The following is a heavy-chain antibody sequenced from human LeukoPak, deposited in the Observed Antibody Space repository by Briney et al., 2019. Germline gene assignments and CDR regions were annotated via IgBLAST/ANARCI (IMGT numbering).Heavy chain of an antibody. D-gene: IGHD3-16*02. Sequence: SETLSLTCTVSSGSISSYYWSWIRQPPGKGLEWIGYIYYSGSTYYNPSLKSRVTISVDTSKNQFSLKLSSVTAADTAVYYCAREIVTYGMDVWGQGTTVTVSS. CDR1: SGSISSYY. V-gene: IGHV4-59*06. J-gene: IGHJ6*02. CDR3: AREIVTYGMDV. CDR2: IYYSGST.